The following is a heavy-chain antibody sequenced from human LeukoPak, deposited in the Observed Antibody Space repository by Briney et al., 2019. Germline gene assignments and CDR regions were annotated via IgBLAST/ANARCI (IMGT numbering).Heavy chain of an antibody. V-gene: IGHV3-11*05. CDR2: ISSASGYT. Sequence: PGGSLRLSCAASGFTFSEYYMTWVRQAPGRGLEWISYISSASGYTKYAVSVKGRFTISRDNAKNSLYLQMNSLRAEDTAVYYCARGDASGYRAFDFWGQGTMVTVSS. D-gene: IGHD3-10*01. CDR1: GFTFSEYY. CDR3: ARGDASGYRAFDF. J-gene: IGHJ3*01.